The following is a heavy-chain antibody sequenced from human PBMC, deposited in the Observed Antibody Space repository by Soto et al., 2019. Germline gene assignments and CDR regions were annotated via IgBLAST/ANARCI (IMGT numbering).Heavy chain of an antibody. D-gene: IGHD3-3*01. J-gene: IGHJ4*01. Sequence: SETLSLTCTVSGDYISSSSYYWDRIRHAQGNGLEWIGRIDYTGSTYYNPSLKSRVTISVDTSKNQFSLKLSSVTAADTAVYYCSRHVYDFISSYYVYWSHGIRVSV. CDR2: IDYTGST. CDR3: SRHVYDFISSYYVY. V-gene: IGHV4-39*01. CDR1: GDYISSSSYY.